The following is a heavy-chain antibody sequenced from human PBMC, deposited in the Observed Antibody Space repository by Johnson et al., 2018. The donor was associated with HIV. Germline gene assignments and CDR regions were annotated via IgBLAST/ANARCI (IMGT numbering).Heavy chain of an antibody. V-gene: IGHV3-74*02. CDR3: ATTRLSTGWYAFDI. Sequence: VQVVESGGGLVQPGGSLRLSCAASGFTFSGYWMHWVRQAPGKGLVWFSRINSDGSATDYADSVKGRFTISRDNVKNSLYLQMNSLRVEDTALYYCATTRLSTGWYAFDIWGQGTMVTVSS. J-gene: IGHJ3*02. D-gene: IGHD6-19*01. CDR2: INSDGSAT. CDR1: GFTFSGYW.